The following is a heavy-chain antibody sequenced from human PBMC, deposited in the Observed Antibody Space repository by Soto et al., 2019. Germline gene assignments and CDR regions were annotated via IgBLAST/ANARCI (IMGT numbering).Heavy chain of an antibody. D-gene: IGHD3-3*01. CDR3: AAVPVLRFLKWLPAYFDY. V-gene: IGHV3-23*01. CDR2: ISGSGGTT. J-gene: IGHJ4*02. Sequence: PGGSLRLSCVASGFTFSSYDMSWVRQAPGKGLEWVSSISGSGGTTYYADSVKGHFTISRDNSKNTLYLQMNSLRAEDTAVYYCAAVPVLRFLKWLPAYFDYWGQGTLVTVSS. CDR1: GFTFSSYD.